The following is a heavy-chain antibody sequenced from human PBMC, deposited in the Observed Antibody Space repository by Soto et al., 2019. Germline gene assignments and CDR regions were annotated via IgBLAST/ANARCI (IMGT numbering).Heavy chain of an antibody. CDR1: GFTFSSYS. CDR2: ISSSSSYI. V-gene: IGHV3-21*01. Sequence: GGSLRLSCAASGFTFSSYSMNWVRQAPGKGLEWVSSISSSSSYIYYADSVKGRFTISRDNAKNSLYLQMNSLRAEDTAVYYCAREVLGYCSGGSCYGSSRDPLAPWGQGTLVTVSS. CDR3: AREVLGYCSGGSCYGSSRDPLAP. D-gene: IGHD2-15*01. J-gene: IGHJ5*02.